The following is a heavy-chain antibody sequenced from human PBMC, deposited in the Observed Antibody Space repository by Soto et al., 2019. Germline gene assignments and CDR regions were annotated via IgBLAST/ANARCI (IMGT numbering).Heavy chain of an antibody. CDR1: GFAFSSYW. CDR3: ARDPDRLGDY. Sequence: GGSLRLSCAASGFAFSSYWMHWVRQIPGRGLVWVSHIDSDGSTTTYADSVQGRFTISRDNAKNTLYLQMNSLRAEDTAVYYCARDPDRLGDYWGQGTLDTVSS. V-gene: IGHV3-74*01. CDR2: IDSDGSTT. J-gene: IGHJ4*02.